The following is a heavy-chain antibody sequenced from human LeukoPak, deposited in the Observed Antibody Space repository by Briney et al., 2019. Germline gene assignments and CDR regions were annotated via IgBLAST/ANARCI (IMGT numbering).Heavy chain of an antibody. D-gene: IGHD3-3*01. V-gene: IGHV1-2*02. J-gene: IGHJ6*03. Sequence: GASVKVSCKASGYTFTGYYMHWVRRAPGQGLEWMGWINPNSGGTNYAQKFQGRVTMTRDTSISTAYMELSRLRSDDTAVYYCARGDVLRFLEWPRSYYYMDVWGKGTTVTVSS. CDR1: GYTFTGYY. CDR3: ARGDVLRFLEWPRSYYYMDV. CDR2: INPNSGGT.